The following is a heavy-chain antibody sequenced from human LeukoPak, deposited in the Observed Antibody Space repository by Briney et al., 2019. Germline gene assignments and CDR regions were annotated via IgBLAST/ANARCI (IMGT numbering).Heavy chain of an antibody. Sequence: QPGGSLRLSCAASGFTFSSYGMHWVRQAPGKGLEWVAFIRYDGSNKYYADSVKGRFTISRDNSKNTLYLQMNSLRAEDTAVYYCGKPIVVVPAGNYFDCWGQGTLVTVSS. V-gene: IGHV3-30*02. J-gene: IGHJ4*02. CDR3: GKPIVVVPAGNYFDC. CDR2: IRYDGSNK. D-gene: IGHD2-2*01. CDR1: GFTFSSYG.